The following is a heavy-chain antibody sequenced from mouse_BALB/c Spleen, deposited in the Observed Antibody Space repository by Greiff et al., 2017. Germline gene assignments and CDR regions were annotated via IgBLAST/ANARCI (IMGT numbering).Heavy chain of an antibody. D-gene: IGHD1-1*01. CDR1: GFNIKDTY. V-gene: IGHV14-3*02. Sequence: VQLQQSGAELVKPGASVKLSCTASGFNIKDTYMHWVKQRPEQGLEWIGRIDPANGNTKYDPKFQGKATITADTSSNTAYLQLSSLTSEDTAVYYCAPDYGSTSFDYWGQGTTLTVSS. CDR2: IDPANGNT. J-gene: IGHJ2*01. CDR3: APDYGSTSFDY.